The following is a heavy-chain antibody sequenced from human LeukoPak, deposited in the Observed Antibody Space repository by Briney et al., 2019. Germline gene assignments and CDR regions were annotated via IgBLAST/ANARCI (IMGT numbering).Heavy chain of an antibody. J-gene: IGHJ4*02. CDR3: AKDKAPLYSGYDWDLDF. CDR2: ISWNSASI. CDR1: GFTFHQYA. D-gene: IGHD5-12*01. V-gene: IGHV3-9*01. Sequence: PGGSLRLSCAASGFTFHQYAIHWVRHVPGKGLEWVSGISWNSASIVYADSVKGRFTISRDNAKNSVHLQMNSLRAEDTALYYCAKDKAPLYSGYDWDLDFWGQGTLVTVSS.